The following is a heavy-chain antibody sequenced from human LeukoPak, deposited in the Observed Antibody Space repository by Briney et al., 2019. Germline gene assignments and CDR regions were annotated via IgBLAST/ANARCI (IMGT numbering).Heavy chain of an antibody. Sequence: GGSLRLSCAASGFTFSRYSMSWVRQAPGKGLEWVSSISISRSYIYYADSVKGRFTMSRDNAKNSLYLQVNSLRAEDTAVYYCAKSDLNYGGNPDYWGQGTLVTVSS. CDR3: AKSDLNYGGNPDY. CDR1: GFTFSRYS. J-gene: IGHJ4*02. CDR2: ISISRSYI. V-gene: IGHV3-21*04. D-gene: IGHD4-23*01.